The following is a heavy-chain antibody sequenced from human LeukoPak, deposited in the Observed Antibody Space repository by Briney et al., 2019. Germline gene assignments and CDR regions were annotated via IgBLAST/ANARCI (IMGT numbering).Heavy chain of an antibody. D-gene: IGHD3-10*01. CDR3: AKDSGVFPWFGELS. J-gene: IGHJ4*02. Sequence: PGGSLRLSCAASGFTLRNYAMSWVRQAPGKGLEWVSGISGSADSAYYVDSVKGRFTIPRDNSKNTVYLQMSRLRAEDTAIYYCAKDSGVFPWFGELSWGQGTLVTVSS. CDR1: GFTLRNYA. V-gene: IGHV3-23*01. CDR2: ISGSADSA.